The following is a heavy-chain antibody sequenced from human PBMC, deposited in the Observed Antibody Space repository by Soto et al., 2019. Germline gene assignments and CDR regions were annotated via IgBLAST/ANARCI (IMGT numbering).Heavy chain of an antibody. CDR1: GFTFSSYS. CDR3: ARNMPTKIRPPPSGMDV. J-gene: IGHJ6*04. Sequence: GGSLRLSCAASGFTFSSYSMNWVRQAPGKGLEWVSSISSSSSYIYYADSVKGRFTISRDNAKNSLYLQMNSLRAEDTAVYYCARNMPTKIRPPPSGMDVWGKGTTVPVSS. CDR2: ISSSSSYI. D-gene: IGHD2-2*01. V-gene: IGHV3-21*01.